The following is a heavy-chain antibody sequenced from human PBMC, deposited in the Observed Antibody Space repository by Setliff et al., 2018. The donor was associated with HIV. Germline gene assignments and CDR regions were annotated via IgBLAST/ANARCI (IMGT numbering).Heavy chain of an antibody. Sequence: PSETLSLTCTVSGGSISSSSYYWGWIRQPPGKGLEWIGSIYYSGSTYYNPALKSRVTISLDTSKNQLSLKLTSVTAADMAVYYCARARRMADFENWGPGTLVTVSS. J-gene: IGHJ4*02. CDR3: ARARRMADFEN. V-gene: IGHV4-39*07. D-gene: IGHD2-8*01. CDR2: IYYSGST. CDR1: GGSISSSSYY.